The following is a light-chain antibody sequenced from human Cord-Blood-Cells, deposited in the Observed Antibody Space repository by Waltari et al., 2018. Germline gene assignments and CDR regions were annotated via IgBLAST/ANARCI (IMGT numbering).Light chain of an antibody. CDR3: QQRSNWPPLT. J-gene: IGKJ4*01. Sequence: ELVLTHSPATLSLSPGERATLSCRASQSVSSYLAWYQQKPGQAPRLLIYDASNRATGIPARFSGSGSGTDFTLTISSLEPEDFAVYYCQQRSNWPPLTFGGGTKVEI. V-gene: IGKV3-11*01. CDR1: QSVSSY. CDR2: DAS.